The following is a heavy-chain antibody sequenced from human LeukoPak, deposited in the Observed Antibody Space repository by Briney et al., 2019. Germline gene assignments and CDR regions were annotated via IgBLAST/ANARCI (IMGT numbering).Heavy chain of an antibody. CDR3: AKEDWVDYAVFD. D-gene: IGHD4-17*01. Sequence: GGSLRLSCAASGFTFSSYWMHWVRQSPGKGLEWVSLISGSGGGTYYADSVKGRFTISRDNSKNRLYLQMNSLSPEDTAIYYCAKEDWVDYAVFDWGQGTLVTVSS. V-gene: IGHV3-23*01. CDR1: GFTFSSYW. J-gene: IGHJ4*02. CDR2: ISGSGGGT.